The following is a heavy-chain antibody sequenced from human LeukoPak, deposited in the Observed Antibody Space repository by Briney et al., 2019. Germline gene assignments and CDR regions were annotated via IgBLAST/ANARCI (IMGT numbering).Heavy chain of an antibody. Sequence: SETLSLTCAVYVGSFSGYYWSWIRQPPGKGLEWIGEINHSGSTNYNPSLKSRVTVSVDTSKNQFSLKLSSVTAADTAVYYCARGPGYCSSTSCYKGAHYWGQGTLVTVSS. CDR1: VGSFSGYY. CDR2: INHSGST. J-gene: IGHJ4*02. V-gene: IGHV4-34*01. CDR3: ARGPGYCSSTSCYKGAHY. D-gene: IGHD2-2*02.